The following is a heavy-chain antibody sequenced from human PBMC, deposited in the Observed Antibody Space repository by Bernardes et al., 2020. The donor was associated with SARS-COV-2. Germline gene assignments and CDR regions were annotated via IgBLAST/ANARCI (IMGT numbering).Heavy chain of an antibody. CDR3: ARYGDYGGY. D-gene: IGHD4-17*01. V-gene: IGHV4-30-4*01. Sequence: SKTLSLTCTVSGDSIRSGDYHWSWIRQPPGKGLEWIGYIYYTGSTYYNPSLKSRVTISVDTSNNQFSLKLSSVTAADTAVYFCARYGDYGGYWGQGTLVTVSS. CDR2: IYYTGST. CDR1: GDSIRSGDYH. J-gene: IGHJ4*02.